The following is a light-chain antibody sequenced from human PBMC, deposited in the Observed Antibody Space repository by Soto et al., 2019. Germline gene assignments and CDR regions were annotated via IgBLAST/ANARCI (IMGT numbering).Light chain of an antibody. V-gene: IGKV1-5*03. CDR3: QQYSSYSRT. CDR1: QSISSW. CDR2: KAS. J-gene: IGKJ1*01. Sequence: DIQMTQSPSTLSASVVDRVTITCRASQSISSWLAWYQQKPGKAPKLLIYKASSLESGVPSRFSGSGSGTEFTLTISSLQPDDFATYYCQQYSSYSRTFGQGTKVDIK.